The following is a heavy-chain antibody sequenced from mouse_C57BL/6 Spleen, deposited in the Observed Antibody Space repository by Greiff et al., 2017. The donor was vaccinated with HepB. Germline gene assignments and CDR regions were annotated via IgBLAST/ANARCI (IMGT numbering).Heavy chain of an antibody. D-gene: IGHD1-1*01. Sequence: EVQLQESGPGLVKPSQSLSLPCSVTGYSITSGYYWNWIRQFPGNKLEWMGYISYDGSNNYNPSLKNRISITRDTSKNQFFLKLNSVTTEDTATYYCGTSYGMSMDYWGQGTSVTVSS. CDR2: ISYDGSN. V-gene: IGHV3-6*01. CDR3: GTSYGMSMDY. CDR1: GYSITSGYY. J-gene: IGHJ4*01.